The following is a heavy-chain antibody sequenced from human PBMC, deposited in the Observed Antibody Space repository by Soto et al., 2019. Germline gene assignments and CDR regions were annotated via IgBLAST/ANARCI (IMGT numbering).Heavy chain of an antibody. J-gene: IGHJ6*02. CDR1: RFAVSKFI. Sequence: GASVKVSCKASRFAVSKFIVTWVRQAPGLGLEWVGGIIPIFGTANYAQKFQGRVTITADESTSTSYMEVNNLRSEDKAVYYCAKVRYSSPMGYYYGMDVWGQGTTVTVSS. D-gene: IGHD6-19*01. CDR2: IIPIFGTA. V-gene: IGHV1-69*13. CDR3: AKVRYSSPMGYYYGMDV.